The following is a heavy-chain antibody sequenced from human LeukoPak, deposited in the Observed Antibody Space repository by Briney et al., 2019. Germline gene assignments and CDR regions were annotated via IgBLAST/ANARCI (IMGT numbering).Heavy chain of an antibody. CDR1: GFTFGSYS. V-gene: IGHV3-21*01. Sequence: GGSLRLSCAASGFTFGSYSMNWVRQAPGKGLEWVSSISSSSSYIYYADSVKGRFTISRDNAKNSLYLQMNSLRAEDTAVYYCARDLSVLRSFDWPPSYYYYYGMDVWGQGTTVTVSS. D-gene: IGHD3-9*01. J-gene: IGHJ6*02. CDR3: ARDLSVLRSFDWPPSYYYYYGMDV. CDR2: ISSSSSYI.